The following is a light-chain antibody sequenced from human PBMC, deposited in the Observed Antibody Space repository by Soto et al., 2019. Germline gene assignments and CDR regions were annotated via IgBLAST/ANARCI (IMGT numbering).Light chain of an antibody. J-gene: IGKJ2*01. CDR1: QSISTW. CDR2: DAS. V-gene: IGKV1-5*01. Sequence: DIQMTQSPSTLSASVGDRVTITCRASQSISTWLAWYQQKPGKAPKLLIYDASSLESGVPSRFSGSGSGTDFTLTISSLQPDDFATYYCQQYNSFSPYTFGQGTKLGIK. CDR3: QQYNSFSPYT.